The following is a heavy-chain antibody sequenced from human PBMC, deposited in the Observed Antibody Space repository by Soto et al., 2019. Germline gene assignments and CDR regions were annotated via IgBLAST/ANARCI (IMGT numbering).Heavy chain of an antibody. J-gene: IGHJ2*01. D-gene: IGHD2-2*01. CDR2: SIPIFGTA. CDR1: VGTISSYA. CDR3: ARGGVVTAAAFGDYVNCYFDL. Sequence: QVQLVQSGAEVKKPGSSVKVSCKASVGTISSYAISWVRPAPGQGLEWMGGSIPIFGTANYAQKFQGRVTITADESTSTAYMELSSLRSEDTAVYYCARGGVVTAAAFGDYVNCYFDLCGRGTLVTVSS. V-gene: IGHV1-69*01.